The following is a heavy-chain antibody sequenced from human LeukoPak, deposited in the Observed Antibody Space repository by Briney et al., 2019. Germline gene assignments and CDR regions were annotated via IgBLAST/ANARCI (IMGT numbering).Heavy chain of an antibody. J-gene: IGHJ4*02. CDR3: ATLPRGGSYFDY. V-gene: IGHV1-46*01. D-gene: IGHD1-26*01. Sequence: ASVKVSCKASGYTFTSYYMHWVRQAPGQGLEWMGIINPSGGTTSYAQKFQGRVTMTRDTSTSTVYMELSSLRSEDTAVYYCATLPRGGSYFDYWGQGTLVTVSS. CDR1: GYTFTSYY. CDR2: INPSGGTT.